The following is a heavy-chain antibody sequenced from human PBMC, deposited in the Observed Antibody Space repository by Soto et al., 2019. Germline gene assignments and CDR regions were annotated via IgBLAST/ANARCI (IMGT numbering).Heavy chain of an antibody. CDR1: GFTFISYA. CDR2: ISGSGGST. D-gene: IGHD6-19*01. Sequence: GSLRLSCAASGFTFISYAMSWVRQAPGKGLEWVSAISGSGGSTYYADSVKGRFTISRDNDKNSLYLQMNSLRAGDTAVYYCVQTTGWPGFDFWGQGTLVTVSS. CDR3: VQTTGWPGFDF. V-gene: IGHV3-23*01. J-gene: IGHJ4*02.